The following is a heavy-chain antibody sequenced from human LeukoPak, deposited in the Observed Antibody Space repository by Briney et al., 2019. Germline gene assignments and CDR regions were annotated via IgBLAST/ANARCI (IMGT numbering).Heavy chain of an antibody. CDR1: GYTFTGYY. V-gene: IGHV1-2*02. Sequence: ASVKVSCKASGYTFTGYYVHWVRQAPGQGLEWIGSISPYNGGTKFAQNFQGRVSMTSDASISTASMELRSLTSDYTAVYYCARGKXGVDWCFDIWGRGTLVSVSS. CDR2: ISPYNGGT. D-gene: IGHD3-3*01. CDR3: ARGKXGVDWCFDI. J-gene: IGHJ2*01.